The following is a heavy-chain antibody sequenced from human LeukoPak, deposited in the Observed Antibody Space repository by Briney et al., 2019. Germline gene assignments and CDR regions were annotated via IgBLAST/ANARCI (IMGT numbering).Heavy chain of an antibody. D-gene: IGHD3-10*01. V-gene: IGHV3-23*01. CDR1: GFSFNKYA. CDR3: AKEFRFNNFGDPLGSFDI. CDR2: INADGGNT. Sequence: GGSLRLSCAASGFSFNKYAMTWVRRAPGKGLEWVSSINADGGNTYKADSAKGRFTISRDNSKNTLYLRLNSLTADDTAVYYCAKEFRFNNFGDPLGSFDIWGQGTKVTVSS. J-gene: IGHJ3*02.